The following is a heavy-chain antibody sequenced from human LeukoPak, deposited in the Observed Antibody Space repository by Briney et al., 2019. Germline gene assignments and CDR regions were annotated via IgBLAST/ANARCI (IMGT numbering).Heavy chain of an antibody. CDR3: AKVAIFGVVISSYFDY. J-gene: IGHJ4*02. V-gene: IGHV3-23*01. D-gene: IGHD3-3*02. Sequence: GGSLRLSCAASGFTFSSYAMSWVRQAPGKGLEWVSAISGSGDNTYYADSVKDRFTISRDNSKNTLYLQMNSLRAEDTAVYYCAKVAIFGVVISSYFDYWGQGTLVTVSS. CDR2: ISGSGDNT. CDR1: GFTFSSYA.